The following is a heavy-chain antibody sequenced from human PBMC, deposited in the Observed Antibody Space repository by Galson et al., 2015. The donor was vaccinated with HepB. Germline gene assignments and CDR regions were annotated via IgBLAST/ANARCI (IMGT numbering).Heavy chain of an antibody. J-gene: IGHJ4*02. CDR2: INPDGTEI. V-gene: IGHV3-7*03. D-gene: IGHD3-9*01. Sequence: LRLSCAVSGFILSNYWTGWVRQAPGKGLEWVASINPDGTEIRYVDSAKGRFTISRDSAKNSLHLQLDSLRGEDTAVYFCTKGGPYHDILTGYYHGRFEYWGQGTLVTVSS. CDR3: TKGGPYHDILTGYYHGRFEY. CDR1: GFILSNYW.